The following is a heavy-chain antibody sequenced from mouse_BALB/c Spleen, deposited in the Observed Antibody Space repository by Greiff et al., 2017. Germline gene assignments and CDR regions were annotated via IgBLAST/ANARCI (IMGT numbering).Heavy chain of an antibody. J-gene: IGHJ4*01. CDR3: ARVYYGYDGYAMDY. V-gene: IGHV5-6-3*01. D-gene: IGHD2-2*01. CDR2: INSNGGST. CDR1: GFTFSSYG. Sequence: EVMLVESGGGLVQPGGSLKLSCAASGFTFSSYGMSWVRQTPDKRLELVATINSNGGSTYYPDSVKGRFTISRDNAKNTLYLQMSSLKSEDTAMYYCARVYYGYDGYAMDYWGQGTSVTVSS.